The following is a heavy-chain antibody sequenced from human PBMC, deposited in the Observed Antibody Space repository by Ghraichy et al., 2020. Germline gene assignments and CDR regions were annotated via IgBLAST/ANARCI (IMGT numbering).Heavy chain of an antibody. J-gene: IGHJ4*02. CDR2: VFYSRST. Sequence: SETLSLTCTVSGGSFSSRYYHWVWIRQPPGKGLEWIGSVFYSRSTYSKPSLQSRVTISLDTSKNQFYLELRSVTAADTAVYYCAVRGDYWGQGTLVTVSS. V-gene: IGHV4-39*01. CDR3: AVRGDY. CDR1: GGSFSSRYYH. D-gene: IGHD3-3*01.